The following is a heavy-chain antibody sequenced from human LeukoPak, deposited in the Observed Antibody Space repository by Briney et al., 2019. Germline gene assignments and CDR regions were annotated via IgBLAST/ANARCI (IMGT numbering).Heavy chain of an antibody. Sequence: SETLSLTCTVSGGSISSYYWSWIRQPPGKGLEWIGYIYYSGSTNYNPSLKSRVTISVDTSKNQFSLKLSSVTAADTAVYYCASNGHSSGWYATFDYCGQGALVTVSS. V-gene: IGHV4-59*01. CDR3: ASNGHSSGWYATFDY. J-gene: IGHJ4*02. CDR2: IYYSGST. D-gene: IGHD6-19*01. CDR1: GGSISSYY.